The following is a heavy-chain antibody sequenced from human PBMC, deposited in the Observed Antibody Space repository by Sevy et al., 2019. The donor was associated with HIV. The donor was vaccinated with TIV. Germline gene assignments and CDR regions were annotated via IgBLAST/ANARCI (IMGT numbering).Heavy chain of an antibody. CDR1: GYSFTSYW. J-gene: IGHJ4*02. V-gene: IGHV5-51*01. CDR3: ARRHYYDSSGYALFDY. D-gene: IGHD3-22*01. CDR2: IYPGDSDT. Sequence: GESLKISCKGSGYSFTSYWIGWVRQMPGKGLEWMGIIYPGDSDTRYSPSFHGQVTISADRSISTAYLQWSSLMASDTAVYYCARRHYYDSSGYALFDYWGQGTLVTVSS.